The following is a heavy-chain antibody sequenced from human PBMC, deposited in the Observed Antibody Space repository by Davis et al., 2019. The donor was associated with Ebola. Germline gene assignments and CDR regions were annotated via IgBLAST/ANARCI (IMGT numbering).Heavy chain of an antibody. CDR2: MNPNSGNT. J-gene: IGHJ6*03. CDR1: GYTFTGYY. D-gene: IGHD1-14*01. Sequence: ASVKVSCKASGYTFTGYYMHWVRQAPGQGLEWMGWMNPNSGNTDYAQKFQGRVTMTRDTSITTAYMELSSLRSTDTAVYFCARAAAPTPAYYMDVWGKGTTVTVSS. V-gene: IGHV1-8*02. CDR3: ARAAAPTPAYYMDV.